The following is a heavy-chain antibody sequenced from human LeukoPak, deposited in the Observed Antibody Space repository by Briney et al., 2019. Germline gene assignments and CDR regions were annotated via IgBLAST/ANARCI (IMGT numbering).Heavy chain of an antibody. CDR3: ARDPSSGYYYRRFDY. CDR1: GGTFSSYA. CDR2: INPSGDST. Sequence: ASVKVSCKASGGTFSSYAISWVRQAPGEGLEWMGIINPSGDSTTYAQKFQGRITMTRDTSTSTVYMELSSLRSEDTAVYYCARDPSSGYYYRRFDYWGQGTLVTVSS. V-gene: IGHV1-46*01. J-gene: IGHJ4*02. D-gene: IGHD3-22*01.